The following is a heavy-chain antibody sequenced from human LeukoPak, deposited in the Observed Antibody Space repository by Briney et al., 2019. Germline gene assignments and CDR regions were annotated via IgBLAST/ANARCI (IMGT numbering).Heavy chain of an antibody. D-gene: IGHD4-11*01. Sequence: GGSLRLSCAASGFTFSDVWMSWVRQAPGKGLEWVANINQDGRGIYYVDSVKGRFSVSRDNTNNLLYLQMNSLRAEDTAMYFCARDSYRSLDYWGQGTLVTVSS. CDR2: INQDGRGI. V-gene: IGHV3-7*01. CDR3: ARDSYRSLDY. CDR1: GFTFSDVW. J-gene: IGHJ4*02.